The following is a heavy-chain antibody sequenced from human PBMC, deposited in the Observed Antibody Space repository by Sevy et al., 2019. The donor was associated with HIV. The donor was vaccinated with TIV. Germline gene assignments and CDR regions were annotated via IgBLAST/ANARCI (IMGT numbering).Heavy chain of an antibody. CDR1: GYTLTKLS. CDR3: TTVGLRYYSGSSSYQGDWFVP. Sequence: ASVKVSCKVSGYTLTKLSIHWVRQAPGKGLEWMGEFAPQYGETIYAQRFQGRLTMTEDTSPDTAFMELSSLTSEDTAIYYCTTVGLRYYSGSSSYQGDWFVPWGQGTLVTVSS. CDR2: FAPQYGET. J-gene: IGHJ5*02. D-gene: IGHD2-15*01. V-gene: IGHV1-24*01.